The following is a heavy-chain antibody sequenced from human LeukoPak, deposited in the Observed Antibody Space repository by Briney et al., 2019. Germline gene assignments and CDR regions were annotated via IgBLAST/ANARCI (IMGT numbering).Heavy chain of an antibody. CDR1: GGSISTYY. Sequence: SETLSLTCTVSGGSISTYYWSWIRQPAGKGLEWIGRIYSSGNTNYNSSLKSRVSMSVDTSKNEFSLTLSSVTAADTAVYYCARDLIFRPWLVFDAFDIWGQGTKVTVSS. J-gene: IGHJ3*02. V-gene: IGHV4-4*07. D-gene: IGHD6-19*01. CDR2: IYSSGNT. CDR3: ARDLIFRPWLVFDAFDI.